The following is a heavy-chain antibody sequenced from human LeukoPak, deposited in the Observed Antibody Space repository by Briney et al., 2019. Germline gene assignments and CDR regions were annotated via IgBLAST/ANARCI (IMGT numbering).Heavy chain of an antibody. J-gene: IGHJ6*02. CDR3: GRVCSGGSCSVDYFYYYGMYV. D-gene: IGHD2-15*01. CDR2: ISAYNGNT. V-gene: IGHV1-18*01. CDR1: GYTFTSYG. Sequence: ASVKVSCKASGYTFTSYGISWVRQAPGQGLEWMGWISAYNGNTNYAEKLQGRVTMTTDTSTSTAYMEMKSLRSEDKAVYYCGRVCSGGSCSVDYFYYYGMYVWRQRTTLTVCS.